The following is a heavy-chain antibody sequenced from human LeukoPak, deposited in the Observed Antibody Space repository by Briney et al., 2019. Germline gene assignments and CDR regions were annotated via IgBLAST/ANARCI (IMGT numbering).Heavy chain of an antibody. J-gene: IGHJ4*02. V-gene: IGHV4-4*02. Sequence: SGTLSLTCAVSGXSISSSNWWSWVRQPPGNGLAWTGEIYHRGSTNYNPSLKSRVTISVDKSKNQFSLKLSSVTAADTAVYYCARGGDSAAVAVGIDYWDQGTLVTVSS. CDR2: IYHRGST. CDR3: ARGGDSAAVAVGIDY. D-gene: IGHD6-19*01. CDR1: GXSISSSNW.